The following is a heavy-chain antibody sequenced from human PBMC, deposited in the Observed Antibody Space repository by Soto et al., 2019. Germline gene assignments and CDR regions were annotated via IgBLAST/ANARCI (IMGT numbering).Heavy chain of an antibody. CDR3: ARSQRGRTAFTFDY. Sequence: SETLSLTCTVSGDSVGNENYYWAWIRQSPGKGLEWIGYIYYSGTTNYISHLKSRVTLSVDTSRNQFSLSLTSVTAADTAVYFCARSQRGRTAFTFDYWGQGVLVTVSS. CDR2: IYYSGTT. V-gene: IGHV4-61*01. J-gene: IGHJ4*02. CDR1: GDSVGNENYY. D-gene: IGHD1-26*01.